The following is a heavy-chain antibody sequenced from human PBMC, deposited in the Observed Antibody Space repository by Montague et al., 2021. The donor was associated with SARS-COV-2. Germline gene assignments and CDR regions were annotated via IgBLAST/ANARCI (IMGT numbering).Heavy chain of an antibody. CDR1: GGSISSGTYH. Sequence: ILSLTCSVSGGSISSGTYHWSWIRQPAGKGLEWIGRIYTRGSTNYNPSLKSRITISVDTSKNQFSLKLTSVTAADTAVYYCARDLGAYYGMDVWGQGTTVTVSS. V-gene: IGHV4-61*02. CDR2: IYTRGST. D-gene: IGHD3-10*01. J-gene: IGHJ6*02. CDR3: ARDLGAYYGMDV.